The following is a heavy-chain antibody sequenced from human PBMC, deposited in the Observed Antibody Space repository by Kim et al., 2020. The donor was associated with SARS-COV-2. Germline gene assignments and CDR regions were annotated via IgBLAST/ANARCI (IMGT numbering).Heavy chain of an antibody. D-gene: IGHD6-13*01. CDR3: ARGASSWSNWFDP. CDR2: INPNSGNT. J-gene: IGHJ5*02. CDR1: GYTFTSHD. V-gene: IGHV1-8*01. Sequence: ASVKVSCKAAGYTFTSHDINWVRQATGQGLEWMAWINPNSGNTGYAQKFQGRVTVTVDTSINTAYMELSGLRSDDTAVYYCARGASSWSNWFDPWGQGAQVTVSS.